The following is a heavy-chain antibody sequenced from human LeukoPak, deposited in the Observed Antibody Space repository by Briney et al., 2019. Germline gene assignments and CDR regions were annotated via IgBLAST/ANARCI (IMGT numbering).Heavy chain of an antibody. J-gene: IGHJ4*02. Sequence: ASVKVSCKASGYTFTSYYMHWVRQAPGQGLEWMGIINPSGGSTSYAQKFQGRVTMTRDTSTSTVYMELSSLRSEDTAVYYCARDRYYYDSSGYQPLDYWGQGTLVTVSS. D-gene: IGHD3-22*01. CDR3: ARDRYYYDSSGYQPLDY. CDR2: INPSGGST. CDR1: GYTFTSYY. V-gene: IGHV1-46*01.